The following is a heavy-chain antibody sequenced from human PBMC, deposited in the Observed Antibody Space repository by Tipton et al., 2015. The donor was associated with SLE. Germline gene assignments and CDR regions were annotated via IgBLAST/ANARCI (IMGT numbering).Heavy chain of an antibody. V-gene: IGHV4-61*02. CDR1: GGSISSGSYY. CDR2: IYTSGRT. Sequence: TLSLTCTVSGGSISSGSYYWSWIRQPAGKGLEWIGRIYTSGRTNYNPSPKSRVTMSVDTSKNQFSLKLSSVTAADTAVYYCARLEEEVAFDIWGQGTMVTVSS. D-gene: IGHD6-6*01. J-gene: IGHJ3*02. CDR3: ARLEEEVAFDI.